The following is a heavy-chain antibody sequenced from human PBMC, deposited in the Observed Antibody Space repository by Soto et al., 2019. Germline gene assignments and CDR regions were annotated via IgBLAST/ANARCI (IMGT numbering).Heavy chain of an antibody. Sequence: SETLSLTCTVSGGSIIGYYWNWIRQPPGKGLEYIGHIYYIGTTNYNPSLKSRATISVDTSKNQFSLKLTSVTAADTAVYFCARSGSKYGANAFDIWDQGTMVTVSS. CDR1: GGSIIGYY. CDR3: ARSGSKYGANAFDI. CDR2: IYYIGTT. J-gene: IGHJ3*02. V-gene: IGHV4-59*01. D-gene: IGHD5-18*01.